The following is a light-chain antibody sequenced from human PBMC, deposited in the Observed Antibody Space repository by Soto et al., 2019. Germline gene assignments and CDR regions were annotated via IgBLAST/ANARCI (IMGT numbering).Light chain of an antibody. Sequence: EIMMTQSPGTLSVSPGEGATLSCTASQSVNLNLAWYQQKPGQPPRLLLYGASTRANGIPVRFRGSGSGTEFTITISSRQSEDSADNYCHQYNTWPRGTFGPGNKVEIK. CDR2: GAS. CDR3: HQYNTWPRGT. J-gene: IGKJ3*01. CDR1: QSVNLN. V-gene: IGKV3-15*01.